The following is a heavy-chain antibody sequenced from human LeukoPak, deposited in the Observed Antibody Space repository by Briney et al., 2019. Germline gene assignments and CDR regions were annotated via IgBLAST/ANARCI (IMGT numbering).Heavy chain of an antibody. V-gene: IGHV1-2*02. CDR3: ARERRGGLIAARPYYYYGMDV. CDR1: GYTFTGYY. Sequence: ASVTVSCKASGYTFTGYYMHWVRQAPGQGLEWMGWINLNRGGTNYAQKFQGRVTMTRDTSISTAYMELSRLRSDDTAVYYCARERRGGLIAARPYYYYGMDVWGQGTTVTVSS. CDR2: INLNRGGT. D-gene: IGHD6-6*01. J-gene: IGHJ6*02.